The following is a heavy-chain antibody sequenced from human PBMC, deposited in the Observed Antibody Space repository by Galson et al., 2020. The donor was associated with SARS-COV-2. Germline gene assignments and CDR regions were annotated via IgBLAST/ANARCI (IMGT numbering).Heavy chain of an antibody. CDR2: ISYSGIT. Sequence: ETSETLSLTCTVSGGSINSYYWTWIRQPPGKGLEWIGYISYSGITNYNPSLKSRLTISIDTSKKQFSLTLNSVTAADTAVYYCTRDNPSGNYYYYGMDVWGQGTTVTVSS. J-gene: IGHJ6*02. V-gene: IGHV4-59*01. CDR1: GGSINSYY. CDR3: TRDNPSGNYYYYGMDV. D-gene: IGHD1-26*01.